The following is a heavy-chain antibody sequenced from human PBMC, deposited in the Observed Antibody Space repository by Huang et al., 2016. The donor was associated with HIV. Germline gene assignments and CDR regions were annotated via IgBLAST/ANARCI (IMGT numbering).Heavy chain of an antibody. J-gene: IGHJ5*02. Sequence: QVQLQQWGAGLLKPSETLSLTCAVYGGSFSGYHWSWLRQPPGKGLEWIGEINHSGSTNYNPSLKSRGTISVDTSKKQFSLKLSAVTAADTAVYYCARKQTYYYGSGKLYNWFDPWGQGTLVTVSS. CDR1: GGSFSGYH. CDR2: INHSGST. CDR3: ARKQTYYYGSGKLYNWFDP. V-gene: IGHV4-34*01. D-gene: IGHD3-10*01.